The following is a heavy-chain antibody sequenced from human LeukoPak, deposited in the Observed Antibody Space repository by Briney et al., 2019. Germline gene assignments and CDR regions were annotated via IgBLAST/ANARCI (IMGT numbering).Heavy chain of an antibody. CDR2: MSDIGPNT. D-gene: IGHD3-3*01. V-gene: IGHV3-23*01. CDR3: ARRLSLRFDAFAV. CDR1: GFTVTEYA. J-gene: IGHJ3*01. Sequence: GGSLRLSCAASGFTVTEYAMTWIRQSPGKGLEWVSSMSDIGPNTYYADSVKGRFTISRDTSRNTLLLQMNSLRADDTALYFCARRLSLRFDAFAVWGPGTVVTVSS.